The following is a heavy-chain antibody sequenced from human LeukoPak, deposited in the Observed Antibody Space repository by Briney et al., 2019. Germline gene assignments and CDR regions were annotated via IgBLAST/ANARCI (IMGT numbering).Heavy chain of an antibody. J-gene: IGHJ4*02. CDR2: ISINGGSI. CDR3: ARETYYYDGSGYKRNFDY. D-gene: IGHD3-22*01. CDR1: GFAFSSYE. V-gene: IGHV3-48*03. Sequence: GGSLRLSCVVSGFAFSSYEMHWIRQAPGKGLEWISYISINGGSIYYADSVKGRFTISRDNAKNSLYLQMNSLRAEDTAIYYCARETYYYDGSGYKRNFDYWGQGTLVTVSS.